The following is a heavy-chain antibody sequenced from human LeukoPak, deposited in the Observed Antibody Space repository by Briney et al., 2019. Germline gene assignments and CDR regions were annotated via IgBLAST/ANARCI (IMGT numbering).Heavy chain of an antibody. J-gene: IGHJ4*02. Sequence: KVGESLKISCKGSGYSFTSYWIGWVRQMPGKGLEWMGIIYPGDSDTRYSPSFQGQVTISADKSISTAYLQWSSLKASDTAMYYCARRGAPCSSTSCYLFDHWGQGTLVTVSS. CDR3: ARRGAPCSSTSCYLFDH. D-gene: IGHD2-2*01. V-gene: IGHV5-51*01. CDR2: IYPGDSDT. CDR1: GYSFTSYW.